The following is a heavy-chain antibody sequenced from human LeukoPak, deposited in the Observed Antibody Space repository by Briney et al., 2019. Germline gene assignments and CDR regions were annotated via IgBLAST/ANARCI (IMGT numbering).Heavy chain of an antibody. CDR3: APEGDDSSVYEGWFDP. V-gene: IGHV4-34*01. Sequence: SETLSLTCAVYGGSFSGYYWSWIRQPPGKGLEWIGEINHSGSTNYNPSLKSRVTISVDTSKNQFSLKLSSVTAADTAVYYCAPEGDDSSVYEGWFDPWGQGTLVTVSS. J-gene: IGHJ5*02. CDR2: INHSGST. D-gene: IGHD3-22*01. CDR1: GGSFSGYY.